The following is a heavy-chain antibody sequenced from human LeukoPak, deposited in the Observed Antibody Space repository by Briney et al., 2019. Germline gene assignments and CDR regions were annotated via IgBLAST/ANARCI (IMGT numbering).Heavy chain of an antibody. J-gene: IGHJ4*02. CDR3: AISPSPYSSGWYFDY. D-gene: IGHD6-19*01. CDR1: GDSVSINSAA. CDR2: TYQWCKWYI. Sequence: SQTLSLTCAISGDSVSINSAAGNWIRQSPSGDLEWLGRTYQWCKWYIDYAVFVKSRMTINPDISTNQYSLQLNSVTPEDTAVYYCAISPSPYSSGWYFDYWGQGTLVTVSS. V-gene: IGHV6-1*01.